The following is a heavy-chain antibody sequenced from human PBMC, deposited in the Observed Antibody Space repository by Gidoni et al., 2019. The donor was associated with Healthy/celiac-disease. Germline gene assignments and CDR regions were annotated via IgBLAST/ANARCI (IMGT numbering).Heavy chain of an antibody. CDR1: GYSFTSYW. V-gene: IGHV5-10-1*03. CDR2: IDPSDSYT. Sequence: EVQLVQSGAEVKKPGESLRISCKGSGYSFTSYWIRWVRQMPGKGLEWMGRIDPSDSYTNYSPSFQGHVTISADKSISTAYLQWSSLKASDTAMYYCARQRSWDCSGGSCYWEAFDYWGQGTLVTVSS. D-gene: IGHD2-15*01. J-gene: IGHJ4*02. CDR3: ARQRSWDCSGGSCYWEAFDY.